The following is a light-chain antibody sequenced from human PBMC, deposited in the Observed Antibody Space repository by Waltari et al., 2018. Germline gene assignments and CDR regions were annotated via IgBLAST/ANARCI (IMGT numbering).Light chain of an antibody. Sequence: EIVLTQSPGTLSLSPGERATLSCRASQSVTSISLPWYQQKLGQAPRLLISGTSSRATGIPDRFSGSGSGTDFTLTISRLEPEDFAVYYCQQYDGEVVTFGGGTKVEI. J-gene: IGKJ4*01. V-gene: IGKV3-20*01. CDR3: QQYDGEVVT. CDR2: GTS. CDR1: QSVTSIS.